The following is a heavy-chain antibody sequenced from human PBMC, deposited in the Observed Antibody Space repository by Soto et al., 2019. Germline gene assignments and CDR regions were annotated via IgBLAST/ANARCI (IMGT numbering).Heavy chain of an antibody. Sequence: QVQLVQSRAEVKKPESSVRVSCKTSGVSFNNNGIGWVRQAPGHGLEWMGGVSPPFRTSNYARKFQGRISITADASTGTVNMELSSLTSEDTAQYYCARVLYYGSGSYSPYGMDVWGQGTTVTVSS. CDR2: VSPPFRTS. J-gene: IGHJ6*02. D-gene: IGHD3-10*01. CDR3: ARVLYYGSGSYSPYGMDV. V-gene: IGHV1-69*01. CDR1: GVSFNNNG.